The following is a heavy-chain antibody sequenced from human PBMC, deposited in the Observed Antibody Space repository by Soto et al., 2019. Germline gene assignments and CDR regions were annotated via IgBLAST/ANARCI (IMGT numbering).Heavy chain of an antibody. CDR3: SRGRFRLLWGDV. D-gene: IGHD2-2*01. CDR2: IWSDGGDK. V-gene: IGHV3-33*01. Sequence: QVQLVESGGGVVQPGTSLRLSCAASGFTFSDYYMHWVRQAPGKGPEWVAVIWSDGGDKYYADSVKGRFTISRDNSKNTLYLQMNSLRGDDTAVYYCSRGRFRLLWGDVWGKGTTVTVSS. J-gene: IGHJ6*04. CDR1: GFTFSDYY.